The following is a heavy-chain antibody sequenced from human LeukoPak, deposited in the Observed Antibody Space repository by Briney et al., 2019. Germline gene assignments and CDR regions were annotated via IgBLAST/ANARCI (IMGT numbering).Heavy chain of an antibody. D-gene: IGHD3-22*01. V-gene: IGHV4-4*07. CDR1: GGSISSYY. CDR3: ARATYYYDSSGYYGGYYFDY. CDR2: IYTSGST. J-gene: IGHJ4*02. Sequence: SETLSLTCTVSGGSISSYYWSWIRQPAGKGLEWIGRIYTSGSTNYNPSLKSRVTMSVDTSKNQFSLKLSSVTAADTAVYYCARATYYYDSSGYYGGYYFDYWGQGTLVTVSS.